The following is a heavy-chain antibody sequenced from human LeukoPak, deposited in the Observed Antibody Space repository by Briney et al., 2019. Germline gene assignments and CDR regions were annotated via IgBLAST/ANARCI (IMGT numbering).Heavy chain of an antibody. J-gene: IGHJ5*02. V-gene: IGHV3-23*01. Sequence: GGSLRLSCAASGFTFSSYAMSWVRQAPGKGLEWVSAISGSGGSTYYADSVKGRFTISRDNSKNTLYLQMNSLRAEDTAVYYCAKGPMDIVVVPAAFRGRGYSGYDYDRFRFDPWGQGTLVTVSS. CDR2: ISGSGGST. CDR3: AKGPMDIVVVPAAFRGRGYSGYDYDRFRFDP. CDR1: GFTFSSYA. D-gene: IGHD2-2*03.